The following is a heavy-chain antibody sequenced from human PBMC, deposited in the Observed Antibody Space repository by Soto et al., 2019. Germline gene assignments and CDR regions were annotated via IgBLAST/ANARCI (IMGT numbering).Heavy chain of an antibody. D-gene: IGHD1-26*01. CDR1: GYRFTDYW. Sequence: GESLKISCEGSGYRFTDYWIGWVRQMPGKGLEWMGIIYPGDSHAIYSPSFQGQVTMSADKSISTAYLQWSSLKASDTAMYYCARPYSGGPNDPFDVWGQGTMVTVSS. V-gene: IGHV5-51*01. J-gene: IGHJ3*01. CDR2: IYPGDSHA. CDR3: ARPYSGGPNDPFDV.